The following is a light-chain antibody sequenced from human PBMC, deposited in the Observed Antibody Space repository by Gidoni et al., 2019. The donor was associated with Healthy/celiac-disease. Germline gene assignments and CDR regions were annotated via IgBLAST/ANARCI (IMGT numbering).Light chain of an antibody. J-gene: IGLJ2*01. Sequence: QSVLTQPPSASGTPGPMVTISWSGSSSNIGSNTVNWYQQLPGPAPKLLIYSNNQRPSGVPDRFSGSKSGTSASLATSGLQSEDEADYYCAAWDDSLNGYVVFGGGTKLTVL. CDR3: AAWDDSLNGYVV. CDR1: SSNIGSNT. CDR2: SNN. V-gene: IGLV1-44*01.